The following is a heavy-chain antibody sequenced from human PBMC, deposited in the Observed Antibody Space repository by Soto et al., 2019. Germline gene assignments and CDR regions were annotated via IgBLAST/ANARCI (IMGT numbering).Heavy chain of an antibody. D-gene: IGHD2-15*01. CDR3: ARTEDGSKIKAFDY. CDR2: IWFDGTNQ. J-gene: IGHJ4*02. CDR1: GFAFSSYG. Sequence: GGSLRLSCAVSGFAFSSYGMHWVRQAPGKGLEWVAVIWFDGTNQFYADSVKGRFTISRDNSKNMLFLQMNSLRVEDTAVYYCARTEDGSKIKAFDYWGQGALVTVSS. V-gene: IGHV3-33*01.